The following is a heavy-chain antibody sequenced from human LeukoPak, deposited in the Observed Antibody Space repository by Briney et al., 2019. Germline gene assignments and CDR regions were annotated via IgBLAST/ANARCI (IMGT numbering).Heavy chain of an antibody. CDR1: GFTFSSSA. Sequence: GGSLRLSCAASGFTFSSSAMSWVRQAPGKGLEWVSTISGSGDRTYYADSVKGRFTISRDNSKNTLFLQMNSLRAEDTAVYYCAKAKSYSSDLDYWGQGTLVTVSS. CDR2: ISGSGDRT. J-gene: IGHJ4*02. D-gene: IGHD2-15*01. V-gene: IGHV3-23*01. CDR3: AKAKSYSSDLDY.